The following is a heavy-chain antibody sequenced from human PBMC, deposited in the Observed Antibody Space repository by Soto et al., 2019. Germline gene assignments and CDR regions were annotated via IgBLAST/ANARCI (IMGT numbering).Heavy chain of an antibody. J-gene: IGHJ6*02. V-gene: IGHV1-24*01. CDR3: ATVTGVLWPYGMDV. CDR1: GYTLTELS. D-gene: IGHD3-10*01. CDR2: FDPEDGET. Sequence: ASVKVSCKVSGYTLTELSMHWVRQAPGKGLEWMGGFDPEDGETIYAQKFQGRVTMTEDTSTDTAYMELSSLRSEDTAVYYCATVTGVLWPYGMDVWGQGTTVTVSS.